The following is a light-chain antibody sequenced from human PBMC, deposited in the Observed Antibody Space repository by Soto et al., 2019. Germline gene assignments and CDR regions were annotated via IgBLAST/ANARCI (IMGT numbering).Light chain of an antibody. Sequence: QAVVTQPPSASGTPGQRVTMSCSGSSYNIGSNYVFWYQQFPGTAPRLLIHSNDQRPSGVPDRFSASKSGSSASLAISGVRSEDEAEYFCSTWDDSHVVFGGGTKLSVL. V-gene: IGLV1-47*02. CDR2: SND. CDR3: STWDDSHVV. CDR1: SYNIGSNY. J-gene: IGLJ2*01.